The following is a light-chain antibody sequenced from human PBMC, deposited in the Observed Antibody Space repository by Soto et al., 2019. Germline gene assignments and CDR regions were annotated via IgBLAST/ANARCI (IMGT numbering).Light chain of an antibody. Sequence: EIVLTQSPGTLSLSPGERATLSCRASQSVSSSYLAWYQQKPGQAPRLLIYGASGRATGIPDRFSGSGSGTDFTLTISRLAPEDFAVYYCQQYGSSPPVTFGPGTRLEIK. J-gene: IGKJ5*01. V-gene: IGKV3-20*01. CDR1: QSVSSSY. CDR2: GAS. CDR3: QQYGSSPPVT.